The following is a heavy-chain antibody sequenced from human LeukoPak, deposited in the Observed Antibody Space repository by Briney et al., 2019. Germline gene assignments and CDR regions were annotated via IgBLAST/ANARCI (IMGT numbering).Heavy chain of an antibody. CDR1: GYTFTSYG. Sequence: ASVKVSCKASGYTFTSYGISWVRQAPGQGLEWMGWISAYNGNTNYAQKLQGRVTMTTDTSTSTAYMELRSLRSDDTAVYYCARERGDVRVWLFLDYWGQGTLVTVSS. V-gene: IGHV1-18*01. D-gene: IGHD3-9*01. CDR3: ARERGDVRVWLFLDY. CDR2: ISAYNGNT. J-gene: IGHJ4*02.